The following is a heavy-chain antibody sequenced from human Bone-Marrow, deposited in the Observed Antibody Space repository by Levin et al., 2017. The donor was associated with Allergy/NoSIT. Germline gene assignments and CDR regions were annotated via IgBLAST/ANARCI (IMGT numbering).Heavy chain of an antibody. V-gene: IGHV3-20*04. D-gene: IGHD3-10*01. Sequence: GGSLRLSCAASGFKFDDYGLNWVRQSPGKGLEWVSGINWSGGFTGYADSVKGRFTIFGDNSKNILFLQMDSLRVEDTALYYCARVSVTDGDFNYGLDVWGQGAAVTVSS. CDR3: ARVSVTDGDFNYGLDV. CDR2: INWSGGFT. CDR1: GFKFDDYG. J-gene: IGHJ6*02.